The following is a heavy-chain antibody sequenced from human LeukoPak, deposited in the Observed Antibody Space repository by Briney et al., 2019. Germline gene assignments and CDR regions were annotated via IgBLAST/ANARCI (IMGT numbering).Heavy chain of an antibody. J-gene: IGHJ4*02. V-gene: IGHV4-30-2*01. CDR1: GGSISSGGYS. Sequence: PSETLSLTCAVSGGSISSGGYSWSWIRQPPGKGLEWIGYIYHSGSTYYNPSLKSRVTISVDRSKNQFSLKLSSVTAADTAVYYCASLRKLGGTYWGQGTLVTVSS. CDR3: ASLRKLGGTY. D-gene: IGHD1-14*01. CDR2: IYHSGST.